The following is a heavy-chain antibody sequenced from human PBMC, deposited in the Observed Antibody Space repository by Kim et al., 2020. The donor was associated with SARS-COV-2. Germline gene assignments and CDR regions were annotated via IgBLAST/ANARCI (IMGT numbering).Heavy chain of an antibody. CDR2: IYYSGST. J-gene: IGHJ4*02. D-gene: IGHD3-22*01. CDR1: GGSISSSSYY. V-gene: IGHV4-39*07. CDR3: ARAPRASSGYYYDCFDY. Sequence: SETLSLTCTVSGGSISSSSYYWGWIRQPPGKGLEWIGSIYYSGSTYYNPSLKSRVTISVDTSKNQFSLKLSSVTAADTAVYYCARAPRASSGYYYDCFDYWGQGTLVTVSS.